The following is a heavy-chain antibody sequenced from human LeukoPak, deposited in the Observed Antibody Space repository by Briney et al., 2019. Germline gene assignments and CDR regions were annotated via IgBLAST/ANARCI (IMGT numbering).Heavy chain of an antibody. CDR3: ARGSV. CDR1: GFTFSSYG. J-gene: IGHJ4*02. D-gene: IGHD6-19*01. CDR2: IWYDGSNK. V-gene: IGHV3-33*01. Sequence: QPGGSLRLSCAASGFTFSSYGMHWVRQAPGKGLERVAVIWYDGSNKYYAGSVKGRFTISRDNSKNTLYLQMNSLRAEDTAVYYCARGSVWGQGTLVTVSS.